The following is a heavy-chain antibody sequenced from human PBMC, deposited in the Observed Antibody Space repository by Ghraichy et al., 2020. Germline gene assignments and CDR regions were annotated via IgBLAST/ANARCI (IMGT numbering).Heavy chain of an antibody. CDR2: ISGSGGST. CDR1: GFTFSSYA. Sequence: GESLNISCAASGFTFSSYAMSWVRQAPGKGLEWVSAISGSGGSTYYADSVKGRFTISRDNSKNTLYLQMNSLRAEDTAVYYCAKDQDYSGWYKGGYDYWGQGTLVTVSS. J-gene: IGHJ4*02. D-gene: IGHD6-19*01. V-gene: IGHV3-23*01. CDR3: AKDQDYSGWYKGGYDY.